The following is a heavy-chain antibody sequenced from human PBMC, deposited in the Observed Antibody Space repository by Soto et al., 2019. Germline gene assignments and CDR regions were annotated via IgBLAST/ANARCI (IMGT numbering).Heavy chain of an antibody. CDR2: ISSSSSYI. D-gene: IGHD3-22*01. CDR1: GFTFSSYS. V-gene: IGHV3-21*01. J-gene: IGHJ3*02. Sequence: VGSVRLSCAASGFTFSSYSMNWVRQAPGKGLEWVSSISSSSSYIYYADSVKGRFTISRDNAKNSLYLQMNSLRAEDTAVYYCARWGYCDSSGYYYVENAFDIWGQGTMVTVSS. CDR3: ARWGYCDSSGYYYVENAFDI.